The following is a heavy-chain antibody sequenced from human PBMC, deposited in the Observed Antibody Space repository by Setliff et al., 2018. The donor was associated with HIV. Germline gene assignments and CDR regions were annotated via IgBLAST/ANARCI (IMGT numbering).Heavy chain of an antibody. CDR3: VGDPPQSGYAFHI. D-gene: IGHD1-1*01. J-gene: IGHJ3*02. CDR1: GFTFSNYW. V-gene: IGHV3-7*01. CDR2: IKQDGREQ. Sequence: GVLRLSCAVSGFTFSNYWWSWLRQAPGKGLEWVANIKQDGREQNYVDSVKGRFTISRDNSKNTLYLQMNNLRAEDTAVYLCVGDPPQSGYAFHIWGHGTEVTVSS.